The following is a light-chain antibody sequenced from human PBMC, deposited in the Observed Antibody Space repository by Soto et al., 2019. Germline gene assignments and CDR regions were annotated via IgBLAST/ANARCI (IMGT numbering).Light chain of an antibody. V-gene: IGLV2-14*01. J-gene: IGLJ3*02. CDR1: STDVGGYNY. CDR2: EVS. CDR3: SSYTSDSTLV. Sequence: QSARTQPASVSGSPGQSVAISCTGTSTDVGGYNYVSWYQQHPGKAPKLMIYEVSNRPSGVSNRFSGAKSGNTASLTISGLQAEDEADYYCSSYTSDSTLVFGGGTKVTVL.